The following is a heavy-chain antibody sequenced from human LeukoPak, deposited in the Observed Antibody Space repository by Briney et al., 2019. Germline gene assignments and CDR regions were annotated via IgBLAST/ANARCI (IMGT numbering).Heavy chain of an antibody. CDR2: IITIFGTA. J-gene: IGHJ6*02. Sequence: SVKVSCKASGGTFSSYAISWVRQAPGQGLEWMGGIITIFGTANYAQKFQGRVTITADESTSTAYMELSSLRSEDTAVYYCARDKIGSGSYYSTYWDYYYYGMDVWGQGTTVTVSS. D-gene: IGHD3-10*01. V-gene: IGHV1-69*01. CDR1: GGTFSSYA. CDR3: ARDKIGSGSYYSTYWDYYYYGMDV.